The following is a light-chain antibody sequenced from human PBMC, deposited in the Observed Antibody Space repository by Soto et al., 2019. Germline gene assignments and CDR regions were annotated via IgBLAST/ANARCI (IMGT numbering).Light chain of an antibody. J-gene: IGKJ2*01. Sequence: EIVMTQSPATLSVSPGERATLSCRASQSVSSNLAWYQQKPGQAPRLLIYGASTRATGIPARFSGSGSGTEFTLTISILQSEDFAVYYCQQYNNWHTFGQGTKLEIK. V-gene: IGKV3-15*01. CDR2: GAS. CDR3: QQYNNWHT. CDR1: QSVSSN.